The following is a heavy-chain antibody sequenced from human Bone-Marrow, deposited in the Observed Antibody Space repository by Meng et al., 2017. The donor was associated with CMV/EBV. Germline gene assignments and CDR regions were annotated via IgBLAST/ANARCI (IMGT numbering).Heavy chain of an antibody. D-gene: IGHD3-3*01. Sequence: GESLKISCAASGFTFSSYWMSWVRQAPGKGLEWVANIKQDGSEKYYVDSVKGRFTISRDNAKNSLYLQMNSLRAEDTAVYYCARVPQPSYDFWSGYYEYFNYWGKGTLVTVSS. CDR2: IKQDGSEK. CDR1: GFTFSSYW. V-gene: IGHV3-7*01. J-gene: IGHJ4*02. CDR3: ARVPQPSYDFWSGYYEYFNY.